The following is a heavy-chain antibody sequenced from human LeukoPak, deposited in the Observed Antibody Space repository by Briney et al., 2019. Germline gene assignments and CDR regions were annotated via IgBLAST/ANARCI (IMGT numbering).Heavy chain of an antibody. J-gene: IGHJ3*02. V-gene: IGHV3-30-3*01. CDR3: AKDNGSNWGLNDAFDI. Sequence: GSLRLSCAASGFTFSSYAMHWVRQAPGKGLEWVAVISYDGSNKYYADSVKGRFTISRDNSKNTLYLQMNSLRAEDTAVYYCAKDNGSNWGLNDAFDIWGQGTMVTVSS. CDR1: GFTFSSYA. D-gene: IGHD7-27*01. CDR2: ISYDGSNK.